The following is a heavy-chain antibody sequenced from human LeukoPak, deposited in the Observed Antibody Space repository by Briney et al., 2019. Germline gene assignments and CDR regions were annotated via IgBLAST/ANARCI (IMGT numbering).Heavy chain of an antibody. J-gene: IGHJ4*02. CDR2: ISYDGSNK. CDR3: ARVHSGYGPDYIDH. Sequence: GGSLRLSCAASGFTLSSYAMHWVRQAPGKGLEWVAVISYDGSNKYYADSVKGRFTISRDNSKNTLYLQMNSLRAEDTALYYCARVHSGYGPDYIDHWGQGTPVTVSS. V-gene: IGHV3-30*07. D-gene: IGHD5-12*01. CDR1: GFTLSSYA.